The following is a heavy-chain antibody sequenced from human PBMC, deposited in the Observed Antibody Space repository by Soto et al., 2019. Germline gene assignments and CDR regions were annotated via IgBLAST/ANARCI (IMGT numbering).Heavy chain of an antibody. CDR2: IKRKTDGGTT. V-gene: IGHV3-15*07. D-gene: IGHD3-22*01. Sequence: ELQLVESGGGLVQPGGSLRLSCAASGFTFSNAWMNWVRQAPGKGLEWVGRIKRKTDGGTTDYAAPVKGRFTISRDDSKNMLYLQMNSLKIEDTAMYYCTTVFYDSSGYPDCWGQGTLVTVTS. CDR1: GFTFSNAW. CDR3: TTVFYDSSGYPDC. J-gene: IGHJ4*02.